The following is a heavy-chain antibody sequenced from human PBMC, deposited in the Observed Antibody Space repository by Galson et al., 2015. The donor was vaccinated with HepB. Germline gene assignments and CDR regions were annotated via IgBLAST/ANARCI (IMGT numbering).Heavy chain of an antibody. CDR1: GGSISSGGYY. CDR2: IYYSGST. CDR3: ARQDSEYYYYGMDV. Sequence: TLSLTCTVSGGSISSGGYYWSWIRQHPGKGLEWIGYIYYSGSTYYNPSLKSRVTISVDTSKNQFSLKLSSVTAADTAVYYCARQDSEYYYYGMDVWGQGTTVTVSS. D-gene: IGHD3/OR15-3a*01. J-gene: IGHJ6*02. V-gene: IGHV4-31*03.